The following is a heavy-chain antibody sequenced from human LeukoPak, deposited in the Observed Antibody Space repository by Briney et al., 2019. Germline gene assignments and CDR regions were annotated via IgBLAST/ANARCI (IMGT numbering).Heavy chain of an antibody. CDR2: IYSDGST. V-gene: IGHV3-66*02. D-gene: IGHD2-2*01. CDR3: AKTPAAYYYYYMDV. Sequence: GGSLRLSCAASGFTVSSNYMNWVRQAPGKGLEWVSVIYSDGSTYYADSVKGRFTISRDNSKNTLYLQMNSLRAEDTAVYYCAKTPAAYYYYYMDVWGKGTTVTVSS. CDR1: GFTVSSNY. J-gene: IGHJ6*03.